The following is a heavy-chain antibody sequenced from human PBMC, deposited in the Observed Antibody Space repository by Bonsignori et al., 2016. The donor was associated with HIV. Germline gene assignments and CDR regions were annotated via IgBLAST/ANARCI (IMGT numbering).Heavy chain of an antibody. Sequence: WIRQPPGKDLEWVSGIGWNGGNIGYADSVKGRFTISRENAKKSLYLQMNSLRGEDTAFYYCVRASFDLDFFDYWGQGILVTVSS. D-gene: IGHD1-1*01. J-gene: IGHJ4*02. V-gene: IGHV3-9*01. CDR3: VRASFDLDFFDY. CDR2: IGWNGGNI.